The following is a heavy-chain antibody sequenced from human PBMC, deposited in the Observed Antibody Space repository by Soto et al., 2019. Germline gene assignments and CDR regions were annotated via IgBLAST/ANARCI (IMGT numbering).Heavy chain of an antibody. CDR3: AKVRVGIDVDFDY. CDR1: GFTFSNSA. J-gene: IGHJ4*02. Sequence: EVQLLESGGGLVQPGGSLRLSCAASGFTFSNSAMTWVRQAPAKGLEWVSTIRDSDSGGSTFYADSVKGRFTIPRDDSRNTLYLQMSSLRAEDTAMYYCAKVRVGIDVDFDYWGQGALVTVSS. CDR2: IRDSDSGGST. D-gene: IGHD2-21*01. V-gene: IGHV3-23*01.